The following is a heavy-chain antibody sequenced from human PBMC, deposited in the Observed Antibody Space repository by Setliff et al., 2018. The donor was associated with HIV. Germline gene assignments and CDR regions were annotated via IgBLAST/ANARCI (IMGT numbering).Heavy chain of an antibody. J-gene: IGHJ4*02. D-gene: IGHD3-22*01. CDR3: ARGGRVDESRGYYYPLMY. CDR1: GDSISRGPYY. Sequence: LSLTCTVSGDSISRGPYYWSWIRQSAGRGLEWIGRVYSNGDTNYNPSLRSRVIISVDRSKNQFSLRLSSVAAADTAVYYCARGGRVDESRGYYYPLMYWGQGTLVTVSS. V-gene: IGHV4-61*02. CDR2: VYSNGDT.